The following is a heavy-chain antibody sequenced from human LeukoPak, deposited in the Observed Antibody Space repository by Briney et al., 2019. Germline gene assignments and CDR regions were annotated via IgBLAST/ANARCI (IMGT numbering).Heavy chain of an antibody. D-gene: IGHD1-26*01. V-gene: IGHV1-46*01. CDR2: INPSGGST. CDR3: ARDASIVGATSWFDP. J-gene: IGHJ5*02. CDR1: GYTFTSYY. Sequence: GASVKVSCKASGYTFTSYYMHWVRQAPGQGLEWMGIINPSGGSTSYAQKFQGRVTMTGDTSTSTVYMELSSLRSEDTAVYYCARDASIVGATSWFDPWGQGTLVTVSS.